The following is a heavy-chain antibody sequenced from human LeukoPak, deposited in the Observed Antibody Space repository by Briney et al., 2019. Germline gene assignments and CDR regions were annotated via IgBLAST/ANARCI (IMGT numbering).Heavy chain of an antibody. CDR2: IRSKANSYAT. CDR3: TSTVTAKIYYYYMDV. J-gene: IGHJ6*03. CDR1: GFTFNTYS. D-gene: IGHD2-21*02. Sequence: QSGGSLRLSCAASGFTFNTYSMNWVRQAPGKGLEWVGRIRSKANSYATAYAASVKGRFTISRDDSKNTAYLQMNSLKTEDTAVYYCTSTVTAKIYYYYMDVWGKGTTVTVSS. V-gene: IGHV3-73*01.